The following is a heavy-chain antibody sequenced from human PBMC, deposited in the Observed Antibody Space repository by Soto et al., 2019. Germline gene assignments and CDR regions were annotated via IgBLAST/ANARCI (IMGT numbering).Heavy chain of an antibody. Sequence: QERLQESGPGRVKPSQTLSLTCTVSGVSIRSGGYYWNWLRQHPGKGLEWIGYIDYSGSTIYNPSLKSQVTISLDQSKSQFSLTLSSVTAADTAVYYCASGYVDTAKLGRWGQGTLVTFSS. D-gene: IGHD5-18*01. CDR3: ASGYVDTAKLGR. J-gene: IGHJ4*02. V-gene: IGHV4-31*01. CDR1: GVSIRSGGYY. CDR2: IDYSGST.